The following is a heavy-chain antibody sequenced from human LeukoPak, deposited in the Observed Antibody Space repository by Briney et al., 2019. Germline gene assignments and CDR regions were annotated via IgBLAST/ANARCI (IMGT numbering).Heavy chain of an antibody. V-gene: IGHV3-33*01. Sequence: GSLRLSCAASGFSFSSYGMLWVRQAPGKGLEWVAVIWYDASEKFYADSVKGRFAISRDNSKNTLDLQMSSLRAEDTALYYCARLRGNIAFDIWGQGTMVTVSS. CDR3: ARLRGNIAFDI. CDR1: GFSFSSYG. J-gene: IGHJ3*02. CDR2: IWYDASEK.